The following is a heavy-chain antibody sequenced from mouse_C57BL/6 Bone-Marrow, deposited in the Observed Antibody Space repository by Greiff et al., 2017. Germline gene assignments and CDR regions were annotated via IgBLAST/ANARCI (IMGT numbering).Heavy chain of an antibody. CDR2: IYPRSGNT. CDR3: ARCYYGSSHY. V-gene: IGHV1-81*01. Sequence: VKLMESGAELARPGASVKLSCKASGYTFTSYGISWVKQRTGQGLEWIGEIYPRSGNTYYNEKFKGKATLTADKSSSTAYMELRSLTSEDSAVYFCARCYYGSSHYWGQGTTLTVSS. D-gene: IGHD1-1*01. CDR1: GYTFTSYG. J-gene: IGHJ2*01.